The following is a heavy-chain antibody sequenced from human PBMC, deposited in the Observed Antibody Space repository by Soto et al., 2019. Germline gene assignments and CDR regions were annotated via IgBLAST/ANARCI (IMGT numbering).Heavy chain of an antibody. CDR2: ISGSGGST. J-gene: IGHJ3*02. CDR1: GFTFSSYA. V-gene: IGHV3-23*01. Sequence: PGGSLRLSCAASGFTFSSYAMSWVRQAPGKGLEWVSAISGSGGSTYYADSVKGRFTISRDNSKNTLYLQMNSLRAEDTAVYYCAKDRASGPRITMIVVVITSGAFDIWGQGTLVTV. CDR3: AKDRASGPRITMIVVVITSGAFDI. D-gene: IGHD3-22*01.